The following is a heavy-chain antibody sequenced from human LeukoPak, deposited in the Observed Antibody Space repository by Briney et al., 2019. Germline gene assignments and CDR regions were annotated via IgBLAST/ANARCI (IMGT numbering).Heavy chain of an antibody. CDR1: GGSISSYY. V-gene: IGHV4-59*12. Sequence: SETLSLTCTVSGGSISSYYWSWIRQPPGKGLEWIGYIYYSGSTNYNPSLKSRVTISVDTSKNQFSLKLSSVTAADTAVYYCAREGYGIDAFDIWGQGTMVTVSS. CDR2: IYYSGST. D-gene: IGHD4-17*01. CDR3: AREGYGIDAFDI. J-gene: IGHJ3*02.